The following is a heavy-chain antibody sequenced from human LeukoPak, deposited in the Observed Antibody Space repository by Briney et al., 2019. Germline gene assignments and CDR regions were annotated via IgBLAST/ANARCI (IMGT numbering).Heavy chain of an antibody. D-gene: IGHD4-17*01. CDR1: GYSISSGYY. CDR2: IYHSGST. Sequence: SETLFLTCTVSGYSISSGYYWGWIRQPPGKGLEWIGSIYHSGSTYYNPSLKSRVTISVDTSKNQFSLKLSSVTAADTAVYYCARATPHFDYWGQGTLVTVSS. J-gene: IGHJ4*02. CDR3: ARATPHFDY. V-gene: IGHV4-38-2*02.